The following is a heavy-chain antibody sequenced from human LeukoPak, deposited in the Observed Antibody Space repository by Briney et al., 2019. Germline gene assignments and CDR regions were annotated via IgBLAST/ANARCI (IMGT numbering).Heavy chain of an antibody. CDR3: ARGLDYVLSYGMDV. CDR2: INPNSGGT. CDR1: GYTFTGYY. Sequence: ASVKVSCKASGYTFTGYYMHWVRQAPGQRLEWMGWINPNSGGTNYAQKFQGRVTMTRDTSISTAYMELSRLRSDDTAVYYCARGLDYVLSYGMDVWGQGTTVTVSS. D-gene: IGHD4-17*01. V-gene: IGHV1-2*02. J-gene: IGHJ6*02.